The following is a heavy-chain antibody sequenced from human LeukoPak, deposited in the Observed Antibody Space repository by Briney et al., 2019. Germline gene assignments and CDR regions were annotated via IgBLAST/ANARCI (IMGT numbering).Heavy chain of an antibody. J-gene: IGHJ4*03. CDR2: INHRGDT. CDR3: ARGPTISETGYFDY. CDR1: GGSFSTYY. D-gene: IGHD1-1*01. Sequence: SETLSLTCAVYGGSFSTYYWSWMRQSPGKGLEWIGEINHRGDTNYNPSVKSRVTISVDTPKNQSTLKVRSVTAADTAVYYCARGPTISETGYFDYWGQGTLVTVSS. V-gene: IGHV4-34*01.